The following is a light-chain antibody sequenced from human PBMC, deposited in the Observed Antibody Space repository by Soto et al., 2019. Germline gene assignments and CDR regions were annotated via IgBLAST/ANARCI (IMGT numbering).Light chain of an antibody. CDR2: DAS. CDR3: QQYANFPPLFT. V-gene: IGKV1-33*01. Sequence: DIQMTQSPPSLSASVGDRVTITCQASQDISNYLNWYQQKPGKAPKLLIYDASNLQTGVPSRFSGSGSGTDFTFTISSLQPEDFATYYCQQYANFPPLFTFGPGTKVDIK. J-gene: IGKJ3*01. CDR1: QDISNY.